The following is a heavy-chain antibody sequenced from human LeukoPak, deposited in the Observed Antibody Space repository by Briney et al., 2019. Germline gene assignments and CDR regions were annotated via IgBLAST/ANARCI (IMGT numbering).Heavy chain of an antibody. V-gene: IGHV3-23*01. Sequence: GGSLRLSCAASGFTFNNYAMSWVRQAPGKGLEWVSAISASGGTTYYSDSVKGRFTISRDNSENTLFLQMNSLRAEDTAVYYCAKEPREYCSSTSCPNWFDSWGQGTLVTVSS. D-gene: IGHD2-2*01. J-gene: IGHJ5*01. CDR1: GFTFNNYA. CDR3: AKEPREYCSSTSCPNWFDS. CDR2: ISASGGTT.